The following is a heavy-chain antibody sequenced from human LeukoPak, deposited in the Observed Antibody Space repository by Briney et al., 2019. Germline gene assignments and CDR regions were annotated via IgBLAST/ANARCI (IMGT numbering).Heavy chain of an antibody. CDR2: IYYSGST. CDR3: ARLNNSSSWYFGEYFQH. V-gene: IGHV4-39*01. Sequence: SETLSLTCTVSGGSISSSSYYWGWIRQPPGKGLEWVGSIYYSGSTYYNPSLKSRVTISVDTSKNQFSLKLSSVTAADTAVYYCARLNNSSSWYFGEYFQHWGQGTLVTVSS. D-gene: IGHD6-13*01. J-gene: IGHJ1*01. CDR1: GGSISSSSYY.